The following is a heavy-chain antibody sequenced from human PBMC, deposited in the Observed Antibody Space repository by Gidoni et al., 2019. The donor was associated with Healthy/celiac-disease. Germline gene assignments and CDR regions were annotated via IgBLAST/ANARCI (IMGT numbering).Heavy chain of an antibody. CDR1: GFTFVSYS. CDR3: ARAYRKQWLVPEPDAFDI. Sequence: EVQLVESGGGLVQPGGSLRLSCAASGFTFVSYSLNWVRQAPGKGLEWVSYISSSSSTIYYADSVKGRFTISRDNAKNSLYLQMNSLRAEDTAVYYCARAYRKQWLVPEPDAFDIWGQGTMVTVSS. CDR2: ISSSSSTI. D-gene: IGHD6-19*01. J-gene: IGHJ3*02. V-gene: IGHV3-48*01.